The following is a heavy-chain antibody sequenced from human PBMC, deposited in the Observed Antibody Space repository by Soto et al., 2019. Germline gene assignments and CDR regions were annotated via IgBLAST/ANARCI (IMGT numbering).Heavy chain of an antibody. CDR1: GGTFSSYA. Sequence: QVQLVQSGAEEKKPGSSVKVSCKASGGTFSSYAISWVRQAPGQGLEWMRGIIPISGTANYAQKFQGRVAISADDSTSTAYMERSSLRSEDTAVYYCARSQGSSTSLEVYYYYYYGMDVWGQGTTVTVSS. CDR3: ARSQGSSTSLEVYYYYYYGMDV. D-gene: IGHD2-2*01. V-gene: IGHV1-69*01. J-gene: IGHJ6*02. CDR2: IIPISGTA.